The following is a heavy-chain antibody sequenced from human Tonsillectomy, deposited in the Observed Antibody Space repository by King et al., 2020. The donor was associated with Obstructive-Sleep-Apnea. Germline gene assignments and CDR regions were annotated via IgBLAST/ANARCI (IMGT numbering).Heavy chain of an antibody. CDR1: GGSFSGYY. CDR3: ARVRYYGSGSYVAYYDMDV. V-gene: IGHV4-34*01. CDR2: INHRGST. J-gene: IGHJ6*02. Sequence: VQLQQWGAGLLKPSETLSLTCAVYGGSFSGYYWSWIRQPPGKGLEWIGEINHRGSTNYNPSLKSRVTISVDTSKNQFSLKLSSVTAAATAVYYCARVRYYGSGSYVAYYDMDVWGQGTTVTVSS. D-gene: IGHD3-10*01.